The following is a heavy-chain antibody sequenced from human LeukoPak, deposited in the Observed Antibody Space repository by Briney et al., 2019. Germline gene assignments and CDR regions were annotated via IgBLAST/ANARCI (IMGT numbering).Heavy chain of an antibody. CDR1: GFTFSVSV. V-gene: IGHV3-64*01. CDR2: ISSNGGST. Sequence: GGSLRLSCAASGFTFSVSVMHWVRQAPGKGLEYVSVISSNGGSTSYANSVKGRFTISRDNSKNTLYLQMGSLRAEDTAVYYCARTGYYGSGSSYYYGMDVWGQGTTVTVSS. J-gene: IGHJ6*02. CDR3: ARTGYYGSGSSYYYGMDV. D-gene: IGHD3-10*01.